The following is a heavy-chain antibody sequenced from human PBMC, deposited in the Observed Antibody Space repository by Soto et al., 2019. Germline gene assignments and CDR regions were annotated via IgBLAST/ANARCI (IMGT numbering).Heavy chain of an antibody. J-gene: IGHJ6*02. CDR1: GGSISSYY. CDR2: IYYSGST. V-gene: IGHV4-59*01. Sequence: SETLSLTCTVSGGSISSYYWSWIRQPPGKGLEWIGYIYYSGSTNYNPSLKSRVTISVDTSKNQFSLKLSSVTAADTAVYYCARDRGWEQWLVARGEYYGMDVWGQGTTVTVSS. CDR3: ARDRGWEQWLVARGEYYGMDV. D-gene: IGHD6-19*01.